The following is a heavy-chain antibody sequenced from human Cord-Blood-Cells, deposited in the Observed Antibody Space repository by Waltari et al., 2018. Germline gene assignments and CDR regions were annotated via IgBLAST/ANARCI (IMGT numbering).Heavy chain of an antibody. CDR3: ARGTPANWGLLRAFYI. CDR2: LNHSGST. V-gene: IGHV4-34*01. Sequence: QVQLQQWGAGLLKPSETLPLTCAVSGWSFSGYDWRWLPKPQGKGLEWIGELNHSGSTNYNPSLKSRVTISVDTSKNQFSLKLSSVTAADTAVYDCARGTPANWGLLRAFYIWGQGTMVTVSS. J-gene: IGHJ3*02. CDR1: GWSFSGYD. D-gene: IGHD7-27*01.